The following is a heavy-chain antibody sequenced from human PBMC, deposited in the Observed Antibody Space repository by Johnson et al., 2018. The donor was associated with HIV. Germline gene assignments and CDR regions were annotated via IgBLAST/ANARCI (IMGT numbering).Heavy chain of an antibody. J-gene: IGHJ3*02. D-gene: IGHD6-19*01. V-gene: IGHV3-9*01. CDR3: AVIAVAGGGAFDI. CDR2: ISWNSGSI. CDR1: GFTFDDYA. Sequence: QLVESGGGLVQPGRSLRLSCAASGFTFDDYAMHWVRQAPGKGLEWVSGISWNSGSIGYADSVKGRFTISRDNAKTSLYLQMNSLRAEDTALYYCAVIAVAGGGAFDIWGQGTMVTVSS.